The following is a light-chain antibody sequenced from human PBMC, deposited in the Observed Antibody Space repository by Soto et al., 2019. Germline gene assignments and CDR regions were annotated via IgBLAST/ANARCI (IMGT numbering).Light chain of an antibody. V-gene: IGKV3-11*01. Sequence: EIVLTQSPATLSLSPGERATLSCRASQTISSFLAWYQQKPGQAPRLLIYDTSNRATGVPARFSGSRSGTDFTLTISSLEPEDFAVYYCQQRTNRPLFGQGTKLEIE. CDR2: DTS. CDR1: QTISSF. CDR3: QQRTNRPL. J-gene: IGKJ2*01.